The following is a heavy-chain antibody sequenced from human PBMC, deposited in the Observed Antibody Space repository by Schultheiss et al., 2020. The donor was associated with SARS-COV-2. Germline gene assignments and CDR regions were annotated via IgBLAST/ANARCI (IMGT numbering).Heavy chain of an antibody. CDR2: IKPDGSEK. CDR1: GFTFGSYW. CDR3: ARGPSPDYGYYFDY. Sequence: GGSLRLSCAASGFTFGSYWMSWVRQAPGKGLEWVANIKPDGSEKFYVDSVKGRFTLSRDNAKNSLYLQMNSLRAADTAVYYCARGPSPDYGYYFDYWGQGTLVTVSS. D-gene: IGHD4-17*01. J-gene: IGHJ4*02. V-gene: IGHV3-7*01.